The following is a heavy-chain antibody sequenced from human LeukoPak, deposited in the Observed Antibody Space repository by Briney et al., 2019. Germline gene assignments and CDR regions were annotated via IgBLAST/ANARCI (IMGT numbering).Heavy chain of an antibody. CDR2: IYHSGST. CDR3: ARVIAASGTKYFHH. CDR1: GGSISNSNW. V-gene: IGHV4-4*02. Sequence: SETLSLTCAVSGGSISNSNWWSWVRQPPGKGLEWIGEIYHSGSTNYNPSLQSRVTISVDKSKNRFSLKLSSVTAADTAVYYCARVIAASGTKYFHHWGQGTLVTVSS. D-gene: IGHD6-13*01. J-gene: IGHJ1*01.